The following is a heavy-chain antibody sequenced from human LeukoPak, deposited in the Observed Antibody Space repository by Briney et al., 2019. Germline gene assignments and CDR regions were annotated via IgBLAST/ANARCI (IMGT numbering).Heavy chain of an antibody. J-gene: IGHJ4*02. CDR1: GFTFSSYA. CDR3: ARERTGWYFDY. Sequence: GSLRLSCAASGFTFSSYAMHWVRQAPGKGLEWVTMISYDGNDKYYADSVKGRFIISRDNSKNTLYLQMNSLRAEDTAVYYCARERTGWYFDYWGQGTLVTVSS. D-gene: IGHD3/OR15-3a*01. V-gene: IGHV3-30-3*01. CDR2: ISYDGNDK.